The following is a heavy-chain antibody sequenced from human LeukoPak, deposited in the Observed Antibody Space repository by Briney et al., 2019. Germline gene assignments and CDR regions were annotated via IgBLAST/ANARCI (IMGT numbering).Heavy chain of an antibody. CDR1: GGSISNYY. D-gene: IGHD3-10*01. V-gene: IGHV4-59*12. CDR3: AREAGRVDY. CDR2: IYYSGAT. Sequence: SETLSLTCTVSGGSISNYYWSWIRQPPGKGLEWVGYIYYSGATNYNPSLKSRVTISVDTSKNQFSLKLSSVTAADTAVYYCAREAGRVDYWGQGTLVTVSS. J-gene: IGHJ4*02.